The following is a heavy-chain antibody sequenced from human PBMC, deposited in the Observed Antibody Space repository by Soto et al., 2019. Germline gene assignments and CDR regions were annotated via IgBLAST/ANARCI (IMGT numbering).Heavy chain of an antibody. J-gene: IGHJ4*02. V-gene: IGHV4-31*03. CDR3: ARFSPWRGYDLHYCSGGSCSSGGDY. D-gene: IGHD2-15*01. CDR2: IYYSGST. Sequence: PSETLSLTCTVSGGSISSGGYYWSWIRQHPGKGLEWIGYIYYSGSTYYNPSLKSRVTISVDTSKNQFSLKLSSVTAADTAVYYCARFSPWRGYDLHYCSGGSCSSGGDYWGQGTLVTAPQ. CDR1: GGSISSGGYY.